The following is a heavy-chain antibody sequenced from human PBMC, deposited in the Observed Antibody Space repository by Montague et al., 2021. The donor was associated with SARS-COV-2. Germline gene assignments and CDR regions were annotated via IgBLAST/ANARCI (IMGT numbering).Heavy chain of an antibody. D-gene: IGHD6-19*01. CDR2: TSHDGNYE. CDR1: GFTFSTYA. Sequence: SLRLSCAASGFTFSTYAIHWARQAPGKGLEWVAITSHDGNYEHYXDSVKGRFTISRDSSKNTLHLQMNSLTAEDTAVYYCAVQPRDSSAWHPFDHWGQGTLVTVSS. CDR3: AVQPRDSSAWHPFDH. V-gene: IGHV3-33*01. J-gene: IGHJ4*02.